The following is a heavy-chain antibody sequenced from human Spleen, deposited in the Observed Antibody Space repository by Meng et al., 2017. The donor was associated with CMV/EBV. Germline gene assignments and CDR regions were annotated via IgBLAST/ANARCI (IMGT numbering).Heavy chain of an antibody. Sequence: GESLKISCAASGFTFSGYSINWVRQAPGKGLEWVSYIGSSGITIYYADSVKGRFTVSRDNAKNSLYLQMNSLRVEDTAVYYCVREWRYYFDSWGQGTLVTVSS. CDR2: IGSSGITI. D-gene: IGHD5-12*01. CDR1: GFTFSGYS. CDR3: VREWRYYFDS. V-gene: IGHV3-48*04. J-gene: IGHJ4*02.